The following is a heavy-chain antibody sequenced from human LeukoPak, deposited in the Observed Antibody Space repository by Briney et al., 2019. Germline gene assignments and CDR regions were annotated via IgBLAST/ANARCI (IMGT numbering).Heavy chain of an antibody. D-gene: IGHD3-22*01. CDR1: GYTFTSYG. J-gene: IGHJ6*03. CDR2: ISAYNGNT. V-gene: IGHV1-18*01. CDR3: ARGQGWYYDSSGLTYYYYMDV. Sequence: ASVKVSCKASGYTFTSYGISWVRQAPGQGLEWMGWISAYNGNTNYAQKFQGRVTMARNTSISTAYMELSSLRSEDTAVYYCARGQGWYYDSSGLTYYYYMDVWGKGTTVTISS.